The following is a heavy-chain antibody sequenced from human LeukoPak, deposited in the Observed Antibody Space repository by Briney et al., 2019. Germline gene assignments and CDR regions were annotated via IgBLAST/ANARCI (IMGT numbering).Heavy chain of an antibody. J-gene: IGHJ4*02. V-gene: IGHV3-7*01. CDR2: IKQDGSEK. CDR3: ARDLMITFGGVIVAFDY. CDR1: GFTFSSYW. D-gene: IGHD3-16*02. Sequence: PGGSLRLSCAASGFTFSSYWMSWVRQAPGKGLEWVANIKQDGSEKYYVDSVKGRFTISRDNAKNSLYLQMNSLRAEDTAVYYCARDLMITFGGVIVAFDYWGQGTLVTVSS.